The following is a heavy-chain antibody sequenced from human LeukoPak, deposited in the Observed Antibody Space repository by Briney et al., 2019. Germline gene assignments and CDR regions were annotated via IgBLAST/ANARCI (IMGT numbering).Heavy chain of an antibody. CDR3: ARDYYASGSFPNWFDP. CDR2: ISYDGSYK. J-gene: IGHJ5*02. D-gene: IGHD3-10*01. CDR1: GFTFSNDA. Sequence: GGSLRLSCAASGFTFSNDAMHWVRQPPGKGLEWVATISYDGSYKYYADSVKGRFTISRDNSKNTLYLQMNGQRAEDTAVFYCARDYYASGSFPNWFDPWGQGTLVTVSS. V-gene: IGHV3-30*04.